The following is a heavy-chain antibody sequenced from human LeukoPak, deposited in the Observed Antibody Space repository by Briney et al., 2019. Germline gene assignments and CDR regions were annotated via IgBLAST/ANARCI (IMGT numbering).Heavy chain of an antibody. CDR2: IYYSGST. V-gene: IGHV4-59*01. CDR1: GGSISSYY. D-gene: IGHD3-3*01. Sequence: PSETLSLTCTVSGGSISSYYCSWIRQPPGKGLEWIGYIYYSGSTNYNPSLKSRVTISVDTSKNQFSLKLSSVTAADTAVYYCARSYYDFWSGYYTGAEYFQHWARAPLSPSPQ. CDR3: ARSYYDFWSGYYTGAEYFQH. J-gene: IGHJ1*01.